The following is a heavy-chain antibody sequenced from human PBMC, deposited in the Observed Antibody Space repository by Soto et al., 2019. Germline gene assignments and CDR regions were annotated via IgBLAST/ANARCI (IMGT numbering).Heavy chain of an antibody. D-gene: IGHD6-19*01. CDR3: ARGDSNGWYFDY. V-gene: IGHV1-46*01. CDR1: GYRFTTYQ. CDR2: INPSGGST. Sequence: QVQLVQSGAEVKRPGASGKVSCKASGYRFTTYQMHWVRQAPGQGLEWMGTINPSGGSTSYAQRFQGRVIMTRDTSTSTVYVEVSSLRAEDTALYYCARGDSNGWYFDYWGQGTLVTVSS. J-gene: IGHJ4*02.